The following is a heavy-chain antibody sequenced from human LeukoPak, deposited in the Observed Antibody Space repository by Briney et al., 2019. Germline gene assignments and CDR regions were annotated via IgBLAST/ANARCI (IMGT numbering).Heavy chain of an antibody. V-gene: IGHV4-39*01. J-gene: IGHJ6*02. CDR1: GGSISSSSYY. D-gene: IGHD4-17*01. Sequence: SETLSLTCTVSGGSISSSSYYWGWIRQPPGKGLEWIGSIYYSGSTYYNPSLKSRVTISVDTSKNQFSLKLNSVTAADTAVYYCARQGVGDPRYYYYYGMDVWGQGTTVTVSS. CDR3: ARQGVGDPRYYYYYGMDV. CDR2: IYYSGST.